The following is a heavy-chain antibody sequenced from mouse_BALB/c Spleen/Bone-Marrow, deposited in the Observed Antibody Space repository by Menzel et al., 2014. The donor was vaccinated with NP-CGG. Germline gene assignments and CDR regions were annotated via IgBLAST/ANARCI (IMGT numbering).Heavy chain of an antibody. Sequence: QVQLKESGAELVKPGASVKLSCKASGYTFTSYYLYWVKQRPGQGLEWIGEVNPNSGGTNFNEKFKSKATLTVDKSSSTAYMQLSSLTSEDSAVYYCTRARPGGFAYWGQGTLVTVSA. D-gene: IGHD4-1*01. V-gene: IGHV1S81*02. CDR1: GYTFTSYY. J-gene: IGHJ3*01. CDR2: VNPNSGGT. CDR3: TRARPGGFAY.